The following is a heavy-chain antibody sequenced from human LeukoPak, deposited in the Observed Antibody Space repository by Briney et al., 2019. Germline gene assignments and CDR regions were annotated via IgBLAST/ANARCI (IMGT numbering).Heavy chain of an antibody. V-gene: IGHV3-49*04. Sequence: GGSLRLSCTASGFTFGDYAMSWVRQAPGKGLEWVGFIRSKAYGGTTEYAASVKGRFTISRDDSKSIAYLQMNSLKTEDTAVYYCTRDNDSSGYYYISAYYYYYMDVWGKGTTVTISS. CDR1: GFTFGDYA. J-gene: IGHJ6*03. CDR3: TRDNDSSGYYYISAYYYYYMDV. D-gene: IGHD3-22*01. CDR2: IRSKAYGGTT.